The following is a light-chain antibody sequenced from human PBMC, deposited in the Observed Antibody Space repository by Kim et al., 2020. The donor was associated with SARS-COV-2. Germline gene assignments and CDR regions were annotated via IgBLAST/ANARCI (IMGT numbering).Light chain of an antibody. CDR1: QIISTW. CDR3: QQYNCYSRT. V-gene: IGKV1-5*01. Sequence: ASVGDRVTITCRASQIISTWLAWYQQKPGKAPNLLIYDASSLQSGVPSRFSGRGSGTEFTLTISSLQPDDFATYYCQQYNCYSRTFGQGTKVDIK. J-gene: IGKJ1*01. CDR2: DAS.